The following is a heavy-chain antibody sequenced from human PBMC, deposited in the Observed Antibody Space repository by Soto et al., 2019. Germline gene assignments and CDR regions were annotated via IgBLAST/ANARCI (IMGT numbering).Heavy chain of an antibody. J-gene: IGHJ6*02. D-gene: IGHD3-10*01. CDR3: AKSGPEIRGAFYGMDV. CDR2: IDPNSGGS. Sequence: GASVKVSCKASGYTFTGYYIIWVRQAPGQGLEWVGWIDPNSGGSNYAQKFQGRVTMTRDTSISTVYMELSSLRSDDTAVYYCAKSGPEIRGAFYGMDVWGQGTTVTVSS. V-gene: IGHV1-2*02. CDR1: GYTFTGYY.